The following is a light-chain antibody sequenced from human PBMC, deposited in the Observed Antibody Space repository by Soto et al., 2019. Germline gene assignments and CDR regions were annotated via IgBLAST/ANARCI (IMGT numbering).Light chain of an antibody. J-gene: IGKJ3*01. CDR3: QQCVIWPLFT. V-gene: IGKV3-11*01. CDR1: QSVGNS. CDR2: DVS. Sequence: EIVLTQSPATLSLSPGERASLSCRASQSVGNSLAWYQHKPGQAPRLLIYDVSNRATGIPARFSGCGSGTDFTLTISSLEPEDFAVYYCQQCVIWPLFTFGPGTKVDI.